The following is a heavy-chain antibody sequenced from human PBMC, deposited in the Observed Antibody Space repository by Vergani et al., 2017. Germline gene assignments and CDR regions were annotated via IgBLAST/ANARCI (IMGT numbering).Heavy chain of an antibody. D-gene: IGHD2-15*01. Sequence: EVQLVESGGGLVQPGGSLRLSCAASGFTFRNYWMSGVRQAPGKGLEWVANIKQDGSEKNYVDSVKGRFTISRDNAKNSLYLQMNSLRAEDTAVYYCARIPGYCSGRRCYPGSGYYFDYSGRGPLLTLSS. CDR3: ARIPGYCSGRRCYPGSGYYFDY. J-gene: IGHJ4*02. CDR1: GFTFRNYW. CDR2: IKQDGSEK. V-gene: IGHV3-7*01.